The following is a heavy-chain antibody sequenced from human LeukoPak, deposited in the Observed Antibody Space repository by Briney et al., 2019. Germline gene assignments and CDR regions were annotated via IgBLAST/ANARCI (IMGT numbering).Heavy chain of an antibody. Sequence: GASVNVSFKASGYTFTGYYMHWVRQAPGQGLEWMGWINPNSGDTNYAQKFQGRVTMTRDTSISTAYMELSGLRSDDTAVYYCAREISSGWSDYWGQGTLVTVSS. V-gene: IGHV1-2*02. D-gene: IGHD6-19*01. J-gene: IGHJ4*02. CDR1: GYTFTGYY. CDR3: AREISSGWSDY. CDR2: INPNSGDT.